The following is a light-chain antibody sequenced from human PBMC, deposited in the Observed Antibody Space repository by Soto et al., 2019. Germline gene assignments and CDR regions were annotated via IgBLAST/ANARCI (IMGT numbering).Light chain of an antibody. V-gene: IGKV3-15*01. Sequence: EIVIPRCRAIMSVSPGERATVSCRASQSVSRDLAWYQQKPGQAPRLLIYGASTRAAGIPARFSGSGSGTEFTLTISSLQSEDFAVYYCQQYTNWPPWTFGRGTKVDI. CDR3: QQYTNWPPWT. J-gene: IGKJ1*01. CDR1: QSVSRD. CDR2: GAS.